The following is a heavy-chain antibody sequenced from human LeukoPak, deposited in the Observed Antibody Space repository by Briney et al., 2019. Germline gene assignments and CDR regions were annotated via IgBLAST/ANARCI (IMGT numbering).Heavy chain of an antibody. CDR3: ARPLHVLLWFGELSHNDAFDI. Sequence: SETLSLTCTVSGGSISSSSYYWGWIRQPPGKGLEWIESIYYSGSTYYNPSLKSRVTISVDTSKNQFSLKLSSVTAADTAVYYCARPLHVLLWFGELSHNDAFDIWGQGTMVTVSS. D-gene: IGHD3-10*01. CDR1: GGSISSSSYY. V-gene: IGHV4-39*01. J-gene: IGHJ3*02. CDR2: IYYSGST.